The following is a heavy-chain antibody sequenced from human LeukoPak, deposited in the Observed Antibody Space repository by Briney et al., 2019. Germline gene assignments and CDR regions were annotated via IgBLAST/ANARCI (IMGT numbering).Heavy chain of an antibody. Sequence: PSETLSLTCTVSGGSISSSSYYWGWIRQPPGKGLEWIGSIYYSGSTYYNPSLKSRVTISVDTSKNQFSLKLSSVTAADTAVYYCARGVLAPLGIRFGNYFDYWGQGTLVTVSS. CDR3: ARGVLAPLGIRFGNYFDY. V-gene: IGHV4-39*07. J-gene: IGHJ4*02. CDR1: GGSISSSSYY. D-gene: IGHD7-27*01. CDR2: IYYSGST.